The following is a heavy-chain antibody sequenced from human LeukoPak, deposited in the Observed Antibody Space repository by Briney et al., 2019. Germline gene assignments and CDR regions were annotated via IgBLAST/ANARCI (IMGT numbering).Heavy chain of an antibody. Sequence: PGGSLRLSCAASGFTFSNAWMSWVRQVPGKGLEWVGHIKSKTDDGTTDYAAPVIGRFNISRDDSKNTLYLQMNSLKSEDTALYYCTTGGLWYVDYCGQRILVTVSS. D-gene: IGHD6-13*01. CDR3: TTGGLWYVDY. V-gene: IGHV3-15*01. CDR2: IKSKTDDGTT. J-gene: IGHJ4*02. CDR1: GFTFSNAW.